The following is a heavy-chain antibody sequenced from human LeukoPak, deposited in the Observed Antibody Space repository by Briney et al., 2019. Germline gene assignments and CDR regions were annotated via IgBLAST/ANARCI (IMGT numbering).Heavy chain of an antibody. V-gene: IGHV3-66*01. Sequence: GGSLRLSCAASGFTVTSNYMTWVRQAPGKGLEWVSVIYRGGSTYYADSVKGRFTISRDNAKNSLYLQMNSLRAEDTAVYYCARTYYDSSGYYYAGDYWGQGTLVTVSS. D-gene: IGHD3-22*01. CDR1: GFTVTSNY. CDR3: ARTYYDSSGYYYAGDY. J-gene: IGHJ4*02. CDR2: IYRGGST.